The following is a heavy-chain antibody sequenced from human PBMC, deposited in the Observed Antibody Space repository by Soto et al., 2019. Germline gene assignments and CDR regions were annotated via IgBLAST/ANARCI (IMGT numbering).Heavy chain of an antibody. CDR2: IYPGDSDT. V-gene: IGHV5-51*01. D-gene: IGHD5-12*01. CDR1: GYSFTTYW. Sequence: GESLKISCKGSGYSFTTYWIGWVRQMPGKGLEWMGIIYPGDSDTRYSPSFQGQVTISADKSISTAYLQWSSLKASDTAMYYWARLREMATITTAYGMDVWGKGTTVTVSS. J-gene: IGHJ6*04. CDR3: ARLREMATITTAYGMDV.